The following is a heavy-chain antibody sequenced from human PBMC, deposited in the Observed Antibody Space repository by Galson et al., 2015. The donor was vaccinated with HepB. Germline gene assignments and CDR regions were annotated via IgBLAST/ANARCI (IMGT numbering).Heavy chain of an antibody. CDR1: GFTFSRYG. J-gene: IGHJ5*02. V-gene: IGHV3-30*18. D-gene: IGHD3-16*02. Sequence: SLRLSCAASGFTFSRYGMHWVRQPPGKGLEWVAVISHDGSNKYYVDSVKGRFTISRDNFKNTLYLQMNSLRSEDTAVYYCAKDSAPHGGYTRFDPWGQGTLVTVSS. CDR3: AKDSAPHGGYTRFDP. CDR2: ISHDGSNK.